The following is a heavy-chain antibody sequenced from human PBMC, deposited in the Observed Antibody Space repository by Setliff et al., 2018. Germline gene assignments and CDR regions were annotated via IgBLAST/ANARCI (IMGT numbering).Heavy chain of an antibody. J-gene: IGHJ4*02. D-gene: IGHD1-1*01. CDR2: IYSGGST. CDR3: ARDHNYAYDY. CDR1: GFTVSSNY. Sequence: PGGSLRLSCAASGFTVSSNYMSWVRQAPGKGLEWVSVIYSGGSTYYADSVKGRFAISRDNSKNTLYLQMNSLRAEDTAVYYCARDHNYAYDYWGQGTLVTVSS. V-gene: IGHV3-66*01.